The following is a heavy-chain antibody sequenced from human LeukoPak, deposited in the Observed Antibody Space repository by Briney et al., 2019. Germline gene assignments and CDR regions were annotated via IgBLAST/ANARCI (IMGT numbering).Heavy chain of an antibody. D-gene: IGHD1-26*01. V-gene: IGHV1-2*02. Sequence: ASVKVSCKASGGTFTGYYLHWVRQAPGQGLERMGCVNPNSGDTNYAQKFQGSVTMTRDTSISTVYMELSRLRSDDTAVYYCARASGSYWWFDSWGQGTLVTVSS. CDR3: ARASGSYWWFDS. J-gene: IGHJ5*01. CDR2: VNPNSGDT. CDR1: GGTFTGYY.